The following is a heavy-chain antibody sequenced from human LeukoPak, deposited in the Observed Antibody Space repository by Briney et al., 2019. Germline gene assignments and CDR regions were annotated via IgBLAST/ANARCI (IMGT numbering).Heavy chain of an antibody. CDR1: GGSISSYY. CDR2: IYTSGST. J-gene: IGHJ5*02. CDR3: ARGQLGYCSGGSCHNWFDP. D-gene: IGHD2-15*01. Sequence: PSETLSLTCTVSGGSISSYYWSWIRQPAGKGLEWIGRIYTSGSTNYNPSLKSRVTMPVDTSKNQFSLKLSSVTAADTAVYYCARGQLGYCSGGSCHNWFDPWGQGTLVTVSS. V-gene: IGHV4-4*07.